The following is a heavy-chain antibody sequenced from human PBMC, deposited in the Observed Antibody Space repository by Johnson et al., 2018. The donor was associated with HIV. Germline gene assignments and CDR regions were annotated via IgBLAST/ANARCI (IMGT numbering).Heavy chain of an antibody. CDR2: IWYDGSNK. CDR1: GFTFSSYG. V-gene: IGHV3-33*01. Sequence: SLRLSCAASGFTFSSYGMHWVRQAPGKGLEWVAVIWYDGSNKYYADSVKGRFTISRDNSKNSLYLQMNSLRAEDTAVYYCARGLLAGNDAFDIWGQGTMVTVSS. D-gene: IGHD6-13*01. CDR3: ARGLLAGNDAFDI. J-gene: IGHJ3*02.